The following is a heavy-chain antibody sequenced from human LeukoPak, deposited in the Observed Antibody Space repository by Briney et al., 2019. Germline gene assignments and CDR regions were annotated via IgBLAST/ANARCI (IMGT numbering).Heavy chain of an antibody. Sequence: NPGGSLRLSCAASGFTFSSYSMNWVRQAPGKGLEWVSSISYSSSYIYYADSVQGRFTNSRDNDKNSLYLQMNSLRAEDTAVYYCARDEYSSSWYDDSHGYWGQGTLVSVSS. V-gene: IGHV3-21*01. D-gene: IGHD6-13*01. CDR3: ARDEYSSSWYDDSHGY. J-gene: IGHJ4*02. CDR2: ISYSSSYI. CDR1: GFTFSSYS.